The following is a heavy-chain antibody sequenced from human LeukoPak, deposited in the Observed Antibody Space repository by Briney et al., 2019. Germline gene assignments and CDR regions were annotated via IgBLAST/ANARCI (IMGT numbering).Heavy chain of an antibody. J-gene: IGHJ6*02. CDR2: IYYSGST. CDR3: ARGGISAVDGVVIKYYYYYYGMDV. Sequence: SETLSLTCTVSGGSISSYHWSWIRQPPGKGLEWIGYIYYSGSTNYNPSLKSRVTISVDTSKNQFSLKLSSVTAADTAVYYCARGGISAVDGVVIKYYYYYYGMDVWGQGTTVTVSS. V-gene: IGHV4-59*12. D-gene: IGHD3-3*01. CDR1: GGSISSYH.